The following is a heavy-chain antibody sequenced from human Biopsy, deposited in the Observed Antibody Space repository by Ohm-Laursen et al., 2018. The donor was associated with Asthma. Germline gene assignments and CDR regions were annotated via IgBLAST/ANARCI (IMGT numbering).Heavy chain of an antibody. J-gene: IGHJ3*01. V-gene: IGHV3-53*01. Sequence: GSLRLSCTASGFAVSRDHMFWVRQAPGKGLEWVSVIYSGGTSHTADPAKGRFTISRNDSKNTLYLQMSSLRAEDTAVYYCVKDTYEDGYGYYTFDVWGQGTMVTVSS. D-gene: IGHD3-22*01. CDR1: GFAVSRDH. CDR2: IYSGGTS. CDR3: VKDTYEDGYGYYTFDV.